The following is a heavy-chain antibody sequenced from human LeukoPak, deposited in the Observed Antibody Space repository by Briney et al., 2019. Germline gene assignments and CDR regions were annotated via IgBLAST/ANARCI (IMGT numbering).Heavy chain of an antibody. CDR3: ARGPNEIAAAGYNWNDDGPPFDI. V-gene: IGHV1-18*01. CDR1: GYTFTSYG. CDR2: ISAYNGNT. D-gene: IGHD1-20*01. J-gene: IGHJ3*02. Sequence: GASVKVSCKASGYTFTSYGISWVRQAPGQGLEWMGWISAYNGNTDYAQKLQGRVTMTTDTSTSTAYMELSSLRSEDTAVYYCARGPNEIAAAGYNWNDDGPPFDIWGQGTMVTVSS.